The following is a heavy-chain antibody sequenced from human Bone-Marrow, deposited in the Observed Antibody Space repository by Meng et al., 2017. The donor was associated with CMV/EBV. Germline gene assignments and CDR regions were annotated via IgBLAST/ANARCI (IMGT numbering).Heavy chain of an antibody. J-gene: IGHJ2*01. V-gene: IGHV4-39*07. CDR3: ARDFVGGYCSGGSCYPPLDWYFDL. D-gene: IGHD2-15*01. Sequence: SETLSLTCTVSGGSISSSSYYWGWIRQPPGKGLEWIGSIYYSGSTYYNPPLKSRVTISVDTSKNQFSLKLSSVTAADTAVYYCARDFVGGYCSGGSCYPPLDWYFDLWGRGTLVTVSS. CDR2: IYYSGST. CDR1: GGSISSSSYY.